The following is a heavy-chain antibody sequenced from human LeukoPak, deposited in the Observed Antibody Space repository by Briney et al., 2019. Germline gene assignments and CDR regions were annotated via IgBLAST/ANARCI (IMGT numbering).Heavy chain of an antibody. CDR2: TSSSGRTI. CDR1: GFTFSSYE. Sequence: QPGGSLRLSCAVSGFTFSSYEMNWVRQAPGKGLEWVSYTSSSGRTIYYADSLRGRFTIYRDNAKNSLYLQMNSLRVEDTAVYYCARRAIAEGFDYWGQGTLVTVSS. V-gene: IGHV3-48*03. J-gene: IGHJ4*02. CDR3: ARRAIAEGFDY. D-gene: IGHD6-13*01.